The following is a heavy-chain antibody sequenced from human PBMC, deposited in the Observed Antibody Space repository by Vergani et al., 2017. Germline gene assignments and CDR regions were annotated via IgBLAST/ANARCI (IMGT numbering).Heavy chain of an antibody. J-gene: IGHJ4*02. CDR2: ISGSGVSA. CDR1: GFALNRHA. CDR3: AKQYFVSGNYLFDY. D-gene: IGHD3-10*01. V-gene: IGHV3-23*04. Sequence: VQLVESGGGVVQPGTSLRLSCVVSGFALNRHAMYWVRQAPGKGLEWVSGISGSGVSAYYTDSVKGRYTISRDNSKNMLFLQMNNLRTEYTAIYYCAKQYFVSGNYLFDYWCQGTLVTVSS.